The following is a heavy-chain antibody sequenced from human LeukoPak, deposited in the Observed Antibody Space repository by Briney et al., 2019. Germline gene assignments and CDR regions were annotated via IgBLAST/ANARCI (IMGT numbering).Heavy chain of an antibody. CDR3: AKHQNKGFDY. CDR1: GFTFASYA. V-gene: IGHV3-23*01. J-gene: IGHJ4*02. Sequence: GGSLRLSCAASGFTFASYAMSWVRQAPGKGLEWVSIISGSGGSTYYVDSVKGRFTISRDNSKNTLYLQMNSLRAEDTAVYYCAKHQNKGFDYWGQGTLVTVSP. CDR2: ISGSGGST.